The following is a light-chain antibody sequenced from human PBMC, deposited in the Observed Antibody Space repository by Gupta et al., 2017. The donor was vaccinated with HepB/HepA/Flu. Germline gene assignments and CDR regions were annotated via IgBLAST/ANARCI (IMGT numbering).Light chain of an antibody. CDR2: LVS. J-gene: IGKJ1*01. V-gene: IGKV2-28*01. CDR3: MQYLQTPT. CDR1: QSLLHSNGYNY. Sequence: DIVMTQSPLSLPVTPGEPASISCRSSQSLLHSNGYNYLDWYLQKPGQSPQLLIYLVSNRASGVPDRFSGSGSGTDFTLKSSRVEAEDVGVYYCMQYLQTPTFGQGTKVEIK.